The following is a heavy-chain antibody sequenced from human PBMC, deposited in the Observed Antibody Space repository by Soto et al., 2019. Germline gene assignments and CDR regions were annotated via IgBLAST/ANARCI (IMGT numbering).Heavy chain of an antibody. CDR2: IYYSGST. CDR1: GGSISSGDYY. CDR3: ARDVPGGGSGYDYPYYYYGMDV. J-gene: IGHJ6*02. Sequence: PSETLSLTCTVSGGSISSGDYYWSWIRQPPGKGLEWIGYIYYSGSTYYNPSLKSRVTISVDTSKNQFSLKLSSVTAADTAVYYCARDVPGGGSGYDYPYYYYGMDVWGQGTTVTVLL. D-gene: IGHD5-12*01. V-gene: IGHV4-30-4*01.